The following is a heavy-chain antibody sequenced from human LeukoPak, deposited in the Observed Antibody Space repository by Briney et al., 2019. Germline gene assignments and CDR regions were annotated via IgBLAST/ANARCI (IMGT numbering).Heavy chain of an antibody. CDR2: ISSSSSYI. V-gene: IGHV3-21*01. Sequence: GGSLRLSCEASGFTLSSYSMNWVRQAPGKGLEWVSSISSSSSYIYYADSVKGRFTISRDNAKNSLYLQMNSLRAEDTAVYYCARENYGSGSYEGYFDYWGQGTLVTVSS. D-gene: IGHD3-10*01. CDR3: ARENYGSGSYEGYFDY. CDR1: GFTLSSYS. J-gene: IGHJ4*02.